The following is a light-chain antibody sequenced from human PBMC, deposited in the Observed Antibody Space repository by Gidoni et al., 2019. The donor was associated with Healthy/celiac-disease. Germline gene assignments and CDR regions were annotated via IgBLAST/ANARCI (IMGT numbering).Light chain of an antibody. CDR2: GAS. V-gene: IGKV3-20*01. Sequence: EIALTQSPGPLSLSPGERATLSCRASHSVSSSYLGWYQQKPGQAPRLLISGASTRATGIPDRFSGSGSGTDFALTITSLEPEDFAVYYCQQYDSSMGYTFGQGTKLEIK. J-gene: IGKJ2*01. CDR1: HSVSSSY. CDR3: QQYDSSMGYT.